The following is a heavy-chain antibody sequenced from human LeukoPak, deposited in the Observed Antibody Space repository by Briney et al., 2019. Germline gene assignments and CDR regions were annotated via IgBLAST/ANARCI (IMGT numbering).Heavy chain of an antibody. V-gene: IGHV3-30-3*01. CDR2: ISYDGSNK. Sequence: GGSLRLSCAASGFTFSSYAMHWARQAPGKGLEWVAVISYDGSNKYYADSVKGRFTISRDNAKNSLYLQMNSLRAEDTAVYYCARRHSSGWDYYYYGMDVWGQGTTVTVSS. D-gene: IGHD6-19*01. CDR1: GFTFSSYA. J-gene: IGHJ6*02. CDR3: ARRHSSGWDYYYYGMDV.